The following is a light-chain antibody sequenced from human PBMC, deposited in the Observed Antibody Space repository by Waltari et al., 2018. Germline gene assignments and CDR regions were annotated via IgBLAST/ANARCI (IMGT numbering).Light chain of an antibody. CDR1: SSNIGTKT. V-gene: IGLV1-44*01. Sequence: QSVLTQPPSASGTPGQRVSISCSGSSSNIGTKTVSWYQQVPRSAPRLLIYSTNQRPSGVPDRFSGSKSGTSASLAISGLQSEDEADYYCASWDDSLNVMVFGGGTKLTVL. CDR2: STN. CDR3: ASWDDSLNVMV. J-gene: IGLJ2*01.